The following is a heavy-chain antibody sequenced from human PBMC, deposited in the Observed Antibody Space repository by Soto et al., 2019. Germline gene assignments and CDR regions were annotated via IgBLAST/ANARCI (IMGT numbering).Heavy chain of an antibody. CDR1: GYTFISYY. V-gene: IGHV1-46*03. CDR3: ARALYSGSYYLFDY. D-gene: IGHD1-26*01. Sequence: QVQLVQSGAEVKKPGASVKVSCKASGYTFISYYMHWVRQAPGQGLEWMGIINPSGGATSYAQKFQGSVTMTRDTSTSTLYMELSSLRSEDTAVYYCARALYSGSYYLFDYWGQGTLVTVSS. J-gene: IGHJ4*02. CDR2: INPSGGAT.